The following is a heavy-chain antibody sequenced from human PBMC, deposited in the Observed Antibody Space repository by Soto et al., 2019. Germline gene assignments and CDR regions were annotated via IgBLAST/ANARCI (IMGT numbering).Heavy chain of an antibody. D-gene: IGHD5-12*01. CDR3: ARDQGYTGYETDWFDH. J-gene: IGHJ5*02. Sequence: PXETLCLTCTVAGDSISSYYWSWIRQPAGRGLEWIGHIYTTGTTYFNPSLKSRVTMSLDTSKNQFSLRLRSVTAADTAVYYCARDQGYTGYETDWFDHWGQGNLVTVSS. CDR1: GDSISSYY. CDR2: IYTTGTT. V-gene: IGHV4-4*07.